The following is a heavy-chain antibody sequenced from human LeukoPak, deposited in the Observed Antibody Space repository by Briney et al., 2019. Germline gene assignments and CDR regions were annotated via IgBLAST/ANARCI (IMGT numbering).Heavy chain of an antibody. J-gene: IGHJ4*02. CDR1: GFTYSSYS. CDR2: ISSSSSTI. CDR3: ARDRAAYSSSYGY. D-gene: IGHD6-13*01. V-gene: IGHV3-48*04. Sequence: GGSLRLSCAASGFTYSSYSMNWVRQAPGKGLEWVSYISSSSSTIYYADSVKGRFTITRDNAKNSLYLQMNSLRAEDTAVYYCARDRAAYSSSYGYWGQGTLVTVSS.